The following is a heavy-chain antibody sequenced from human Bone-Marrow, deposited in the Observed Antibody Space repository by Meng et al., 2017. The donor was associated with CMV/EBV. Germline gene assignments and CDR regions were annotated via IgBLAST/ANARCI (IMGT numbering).Heavy chain of an antibody. J-gene: IGHJ4*02. CDR1: GFTFSSYS. V-gene: IGHV3-21*01. D-gene: IGHD3-22*01. CDR3: ARDGPSYYYDSSGLFDY. Sequence: GESLKISCAASGFTFSSYSMNWVRQAPGKGLEWVSSISSSRSYIYYADSVKGRFTISRDNAKNSLYLQMNSLRAEDTAVYYCARDGPSYYYDSSGLFDYWGQGTRVTGSS. CDR2: ISSSRSYI.